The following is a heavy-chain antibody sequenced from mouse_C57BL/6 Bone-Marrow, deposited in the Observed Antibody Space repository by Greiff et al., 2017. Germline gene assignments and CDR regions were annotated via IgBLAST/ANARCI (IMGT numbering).Heavy chain of an antibody. V-gene: IGHV5-9*01. CDR3: SRQVTTVLATKYFDV. Sequence: VESGGGLVKPGGSLKLSCAASGFTFSSYTMSWVRQTPEKRLQWVAAISGGGGNTYYPDSVKGRFTISRDNDKTILYLQMSSLMSEDTALYYCSRQVTTVLATKYFDVWGTGTTVTVSS. D-gene: IGHD1-1*01. CDR1: GFTFSSYT. CDR2: ISGGGGNT. J-gene: IGHJ1*03.